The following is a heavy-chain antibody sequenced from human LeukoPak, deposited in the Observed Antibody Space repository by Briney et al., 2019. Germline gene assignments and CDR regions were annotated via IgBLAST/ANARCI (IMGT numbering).Heavy chain of an antibody. CDR3: ARGAYCNSISCLGGHPGHVYYMDV. Sequence: ASVKVSCKASGYTFTYYFIHWVRQAPGQGLGWMGWITGNTLGSHSPQKFDGRDSMTRDTTIKTAYMELSRMRSDDTTVFYCARGAYCNSISCLGGHPGHVYYMDVWGKGTTVTVSS. J-gene: IGHJ6*03. D-gene: IGHD2/OR15-2a*01. V-gene: IGHV1-2*02. CDR1: GYTFTYYF. CDR2: ITGNTLGS.